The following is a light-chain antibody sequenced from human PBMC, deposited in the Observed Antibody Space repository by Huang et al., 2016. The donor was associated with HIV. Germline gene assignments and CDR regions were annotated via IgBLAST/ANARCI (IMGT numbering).Light chain of an antibody. CDR1: QSLLYSSNNKNY. Sequence: DIVMTQSPDSLAVSLGERATINCKSSQSLLYSSNNKNYLAWYQQKPGKPPKLLIYWASTRDSGVPDRFTGSGSGTVFTLTISSLQAEDVAIYYCQQYYNTPLTFGQGTKLVIK. J-gene: IGKJ2*01. V-gene: IGKV4-1*01. CDR3: QQYYNTPLT. CDR2: WAS.